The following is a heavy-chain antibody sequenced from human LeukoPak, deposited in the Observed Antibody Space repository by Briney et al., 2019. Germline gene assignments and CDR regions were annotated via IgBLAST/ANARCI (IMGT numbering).Heavy chain of an antibody. V-gene: IGHV3-74*01. CDR1: GFTLSNYW. J-gene: IGHJ6*02. CDR2: INADGSSA. CDR3: ARDYGRSRDYGMDV. Sequence: PGGSLRLSCAASGFTLSNYWMHWVRQAPGKGLVWVSRINADGSSASYADSVKGRFTISRDIAKNTLYLQMNSLRAEDTAMYYCARDYGRSRDYGMDVWGQGTTVTVSS. D-gene: IGHD3-10*01.